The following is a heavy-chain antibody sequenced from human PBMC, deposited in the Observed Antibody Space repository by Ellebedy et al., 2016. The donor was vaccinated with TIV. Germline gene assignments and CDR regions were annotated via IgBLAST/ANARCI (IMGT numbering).Heavy chain of an antibody. CDR3: RQGHYADY. D-gene: IGHD2-2*01. V-gene: IGHV3-23*01. CDR1: GLSFSTFF. J-gene: IGHJ4*02. CDR2: ISANGNKR. Sequence: GGSLRLSXAVPGLSFSTFFMSWVRQAPGKGLEWVATISANGNKRDLADSVQGRFTISRDNFRNTLHLQMNNLRGEDTAVYYCRQGHYADYWGQGTLVTVSS.